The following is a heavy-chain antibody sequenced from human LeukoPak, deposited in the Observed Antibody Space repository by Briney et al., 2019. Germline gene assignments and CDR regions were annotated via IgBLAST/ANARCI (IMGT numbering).Heavy chain of an antibody. D-gene: IGHD3-22*01. V-gene: IGHV3-23*01. J-gene: IGHJ4*02. CDR3: AKDTYDSSGYYLGPVDY. Sequence: GGSLRLSCAASGFTFSSYAMSWVRQAPGKGLEWVSAISGSGGSTYYADSVKGRFTSSRDNSKNTLYLQMNSLRAEDTAVYYCAKDTYDSSGYYLGPVDYWGQGTLVTVSS. CDR1: GFTFSSYA. CDR2: ISGSGGST.